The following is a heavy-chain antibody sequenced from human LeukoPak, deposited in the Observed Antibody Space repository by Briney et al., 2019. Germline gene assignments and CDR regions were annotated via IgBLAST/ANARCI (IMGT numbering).Heavy chain of an antibody. Sequence: PSETLSLTCAVSGGSIGSGDYYWSWIRQPPGKGLEWIGYIYYSGGTNYNPSLKSRVTISVDTSKNQFSLKLSSVTAADTAVYYCARLGYCSGGSCYMHEHFDPWGQGTLVTVSS. V-gene: IGHV4-61*08. D-gene: IGHD2-15*01. CDR1: GGSIGSGDYY. CDR2: IYYSGGT. J-gene: IGHJ5*02. CDR3: ARLGYCSGGSCYMHEHFDP.